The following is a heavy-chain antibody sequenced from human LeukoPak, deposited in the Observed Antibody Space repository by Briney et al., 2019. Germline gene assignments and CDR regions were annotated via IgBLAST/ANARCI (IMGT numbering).Heavy chain of an antibody. D-gene: IGHD3-22*01. V-gene: IGHV3-23*01. CDR1: GFSFSGYA. CDR2: ISGSGSHT. CDR3: AKDISGYYRPFDY. J-gene: IGHJ4*02. Sequence: GGSLRLSCAASGFSFSGYAMSWVRQAPGKGLEWVSSISGSGSHTYHADSVKGRFTISRDNSKNTLYLQMNSLRAEDTAVYYYAKDISGYYRPFDYWGQGTLVTVSS.